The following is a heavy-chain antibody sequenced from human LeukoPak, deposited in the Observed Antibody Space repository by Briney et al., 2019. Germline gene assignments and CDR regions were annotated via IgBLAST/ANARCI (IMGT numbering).Heavy chain of an antibody. CDR3: ARIGRYVLDY. Sequence: GSLRLSCAASGFTFSNSALSWIRQPPGKGLEWIGSIYYSGSTYYNPSLKSRVTISVDTSKNQFSLKLSSVTAADTAVYYCARIGRYVLDYWGQGTLVTVSS. V-gene: IGHV4-38-2*01. J-gene: IGHJ4*02. CDR1: GFTFSNSAL. CDR2: IYYSGST. D-gene: IGHD1-26*01.